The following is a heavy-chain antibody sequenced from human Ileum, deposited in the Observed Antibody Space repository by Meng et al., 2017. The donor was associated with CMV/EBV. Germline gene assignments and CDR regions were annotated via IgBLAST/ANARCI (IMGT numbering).Heavy chain of an antibody. D-gene: IGHD3-10*01. CDR3: AQTSTGNIPFSYLFDY. CDR1: GFSLTTTGVG. Sequence: HITLKESGPTLVKPTQTLTLTCTFSGFSLTTTGVGVGWIRQPPGKALEWLAIIYWDGDRRYNPSLRSRLTIMKDTSGNQVVLKMADMDPVDTATYYCAQTSTGNIPFSYLFDYWGQGALVTVSS. V-gene: IGHV2-5*02. J-gene: IGHJ4*02. CDR2: IYWDGDR.